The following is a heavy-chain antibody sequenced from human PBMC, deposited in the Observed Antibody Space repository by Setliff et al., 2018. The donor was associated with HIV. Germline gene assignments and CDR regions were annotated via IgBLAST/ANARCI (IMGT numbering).Heavy chain of an antibody. J-gene: IGHJ6*03. D-gene: IGHD6-19*01. CDR1: GGSISTYC. CDR2: IYTSGST. Sequence: SETLSLTCTVSGGSISTYCWTWIRQPAGKGLEWIGRIYTSGSTNYNPSLKSRVTMSVDTSKNQFSLKLSSVTAADTAMYYCARGSDTTGWSRYYYYMDVWGKGTTVTVSS. CDR3: ARGSDTTGWSRYYYYMDV. V-gene: IGHV4-4*07.